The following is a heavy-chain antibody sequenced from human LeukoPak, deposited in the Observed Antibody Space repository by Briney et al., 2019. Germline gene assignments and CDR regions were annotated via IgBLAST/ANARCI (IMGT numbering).Heavy chain of an antibody. D-gene: IGHD5-12*01. Sequence: GGSLRLSCAASGFTFSSYSMNWVRQAPGKGLEWVSYISSSSSTIYYADSVKGRFTISRDSAKNSLYLQMNSLRAEDTAVYYCARDEGYSGYDYPFDYWGQGTLVTVSS. CDR3: ARDEGYSGYDYPFDY. CDR2: ISSSSSTI. CDR1: GFTFSSYS. J-gene: IGHJ4*02. V-gene: IGHV3-48*04.